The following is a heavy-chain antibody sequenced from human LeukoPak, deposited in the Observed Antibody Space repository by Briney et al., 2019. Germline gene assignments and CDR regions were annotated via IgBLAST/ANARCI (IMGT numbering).Heavy chain of an antibody. J-gene: IGHJ3*02. Sequence: GGSLRLSCTASGFTFNTYWMNWVRQVPGKGLEWVGRIKSTVDGGTTDVAAPVKGRFTVSRDDSENTLYLQMSSLRTEDTAVYYCTTGGNVIVAGTRAFDIWGHGTMVTVSS. CDR2: IKSTVDGGTT. V-gene: IGHV3-15*07. CDR3: TTGGNVIVAGTRAFDI. D-gene: IGHD6-19*01. CDR1: GFTFNTYW.